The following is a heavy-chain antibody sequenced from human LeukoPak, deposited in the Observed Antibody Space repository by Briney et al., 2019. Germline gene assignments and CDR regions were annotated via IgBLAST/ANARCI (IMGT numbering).Heavy chain of an antibody. CDR2: INHSGST. CDR1: GGSFSGYY. J-gene: IGHJ4*02. CDR3: ARGLSLVGATNDY. D-gene: IGHD1-26*01. V-gene: IGHV4-34*01. Sequence: PSETLSLTCAVYGGSFSGYYWSWIRQPSGKGLEWIGEINHSGSTNYNPSLKSRVTISVDTSKNQFSLKLSSVTAADTAVYYCARGLSLVGATNDYWGQGTLVTVSS.